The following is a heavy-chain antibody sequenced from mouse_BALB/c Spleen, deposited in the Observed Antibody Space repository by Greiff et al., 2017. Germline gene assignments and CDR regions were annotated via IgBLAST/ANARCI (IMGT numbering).Heavy chain of an antibody. Sequence: VQLQQSGAELVRPGASVTLSCKASGYTFTDYEMHWVKQTPVHGLEWIGAIDPETGGTAYNQKFKGKATLTADKSSSTAYMELRSLTSEDSAVYYVNRDRSGYHYWGQGTTLTVSS. V-gene: IGHV1-15*01. CDR1: GYTFTDYE. CDR3: NRDRSGYHY. CDR2: IDPETGGT. D-gene: IGHD3-2*01. J-gene: IGHJ2*01.